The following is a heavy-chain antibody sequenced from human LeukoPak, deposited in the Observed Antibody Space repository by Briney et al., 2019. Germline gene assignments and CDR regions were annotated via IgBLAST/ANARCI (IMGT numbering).Heavy chain of an antibody. V-gene: IGHV1-3*01. CDR2: INVGTGNT. CDR1: GYTFTSYA. D-gene: IGHD2-21*02. CDR3: ARAPPTALVWFDP. Sequence: ASVKVSCKASGYTFTSYAMHWVRQAPGQRLEGMGWINVGTGNTKCSQKFQHRVTITRDTSAPTAYMELSTLRSDDTAVYFCARAPPTALVWFDPWGQGTLVTVSS. J-gene: IGHJ5*02.